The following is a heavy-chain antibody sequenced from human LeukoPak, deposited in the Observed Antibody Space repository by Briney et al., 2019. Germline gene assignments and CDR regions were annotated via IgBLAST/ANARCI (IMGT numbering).Heavy chain of an antibody. D-gene: IGHD6-25*01. CDR1: GFTFSSYW. CDR2: INSDGSDI. V-gene: IGHV3-74*01. J-gene: IGHJ2*01. Sequence: GGSLRLSCAASGFTFSSYWMHWVRQAPGKGLVWVSRINSDGSDIGYADSVGGRFTISRDNAKNTVYLQMNSLRAEDSAVYYCARDPGSDQRDWYFDLWGRGTLVTVSS. CDR3: ARDPGSDQRDWYFDL.